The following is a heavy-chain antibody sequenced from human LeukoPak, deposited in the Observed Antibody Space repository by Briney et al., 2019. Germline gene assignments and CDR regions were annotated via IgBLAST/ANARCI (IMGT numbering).Heavy chain of an antibody. CDR1: GFTVITND. CDR2: LYSDGNT. J-gene: IGHJ4*02. V-gene: IGHV3-53*01. D-gene: IGHD1-14*01. Sequence: GGSLRLSCAASGFTVITNDMAWVRQAPGKGLEWVSVLYSDGNTKYADSVQGRFAISRDNSKNTLYLEMNSLSPDDTAVYYCARGVEPLAANTLAYWGQGTLVTVSS. CDR3: ARGVEPLAANTLAY.